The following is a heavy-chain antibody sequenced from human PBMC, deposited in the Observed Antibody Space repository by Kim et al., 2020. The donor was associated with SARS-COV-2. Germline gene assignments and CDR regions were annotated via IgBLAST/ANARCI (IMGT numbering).Heavy chain of an antibody. CDR3: ASSDYGSGSSSFGFDP. CDR1: GGSFSGYY. D-gene: IGHD3-10*01. CDR2: INHSGST. V-gene: IGHV4-34*01. J-gene: IGHJ5*02. Sequence: SETLSLTCAVYGGSFSGYYWSWIRQPPGKGLEWIGEINHSGSTNYNPSLKSRVTISVDTSKNQFFLKLSSVTAADTAVYYCASSDYGSGSSSFGFDPWGQGTLVTVSS.